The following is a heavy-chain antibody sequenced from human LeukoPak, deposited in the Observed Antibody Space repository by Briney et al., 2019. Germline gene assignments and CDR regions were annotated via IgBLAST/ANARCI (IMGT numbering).Heavy chain of an antibody. CDR1: GDSVSSNTVA. V-gene: IGHV6-1*01. CDR2: TFYRSKCNN. Sequence: SQTLSLTCAISGDSVSSNTVAWNWVRQSPSRGLELLGRTFYRSKCNNEYALSVKSRITINPDTSKNQFSLQLDSVTPEDTAMYYCARGYYGMDVWGQGTTVTVSS. J-gene: IGHJ6*02. CDR3: ARGYYGMDV.